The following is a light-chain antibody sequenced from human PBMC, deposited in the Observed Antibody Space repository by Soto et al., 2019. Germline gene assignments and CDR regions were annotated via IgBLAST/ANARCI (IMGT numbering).Light chain of an antibody. J-gene: IGKJ1*01. Sequence: AVHMTQSPSSLSASLGNRFTITCRASQGIRGDLGWYQQKPGKAPKLLISATSTLQSGVPSRYRGRGSGTNFTLTISSLQPEDFATYYCIQDFISPLTVGQGTKVDIK. CDR1: QGIRGD. V-gene: IGKV1-6*01. CDR3: IQDFISPLT. CDR2: ATS.